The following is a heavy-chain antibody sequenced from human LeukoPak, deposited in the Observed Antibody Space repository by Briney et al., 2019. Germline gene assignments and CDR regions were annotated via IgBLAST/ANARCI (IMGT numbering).Heavy chain of an antibody. CDR2: ISYDGSNK. D-gene: IGHD6-13*01. CDR1: GFTFSSYA. CDR3: ARDGPDSSSWYDY. V-gene: IGHV3-30-3*01. Sequence: GGSLRLSCAASGFTFSSYAMHWVRQAPGKGLEWVAVISYDGSNKYYADSVKGRFTISRDNSKNTLYLQMNSLRAEDTAVYYCARDGPDSSSWYDYWGQGTLVTVSS. J-gene: IGHJ4*02.